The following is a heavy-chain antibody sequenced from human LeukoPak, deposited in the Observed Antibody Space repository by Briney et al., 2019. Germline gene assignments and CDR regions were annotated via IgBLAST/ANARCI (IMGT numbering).Heavy chain of an antibody. V-gene: IGHV1-18*01. D-gene: IGHD4-17*01. Sequence: ASVKVSCKASGYTFTSYGNSWVRQAPGQGLEWMGWISAYNGNTNYAQKLQGRVTMTTYRSTSTAYMELRSLRSDDTAVYYCARDPAGYGDYSRASYYGMDVWGQGTTVTVS. J-gene: IGHJ6*02. CDR2: ISAYNGNT. CDR1: GYTFTSYG. CDR3: ARDPAGYGDYSRASYYGMDV.